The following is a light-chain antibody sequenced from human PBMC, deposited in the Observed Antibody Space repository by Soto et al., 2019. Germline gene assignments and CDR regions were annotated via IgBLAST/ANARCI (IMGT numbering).Light chain of an antibody. CDR3: MQALETPLT. CDR2: LGS. J-gene: IGKJ4*01. CDR1: QSLLHDNGFNF. Sequence: DIVMTQSPLFLSVTPGETASISCRSSQSLLHDNGFNFLNWYLQKPGQSPQLLISLGSSRASGVPDRFSGSASGRDFTLLISRVEAEDVGVFYCMQALETPLTCGGGTKVEIK. V-gene: IGKV2-28*01.